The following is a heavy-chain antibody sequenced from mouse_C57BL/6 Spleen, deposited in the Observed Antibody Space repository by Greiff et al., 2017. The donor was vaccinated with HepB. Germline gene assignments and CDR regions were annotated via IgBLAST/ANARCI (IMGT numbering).Heavy chain of an antibody. D-gene: IGHD1-1*01. Sequence: EVQLQQSGPVLVKPGASVKMSCKASGYTFTDYYMNWVKQSHGKSLEWIGVINPYNGGTSYNQKFKGKATLTVDKSSSTAYIELNSLTSEDSAVYYCARYLGSSYWYFDVWGTGTTVTVSS. J-gene: IGHJ1*03. CDR3: ARYLGSSYWYFDV. CDR1: GYTFTDYY. CDR2: INPYNGGT. V-gene: IGHV1-19*01.